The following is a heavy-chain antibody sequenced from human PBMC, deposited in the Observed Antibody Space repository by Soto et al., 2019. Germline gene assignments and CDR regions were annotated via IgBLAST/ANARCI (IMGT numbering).Heavy chain of an antibody. CDR3: AHSRYYGSGHLYYYDY. CDR1: GFSLSTSEVG. CDR2: IYWDDDK. D-gene: IGHD3-10*01. V-gene: IGHV2-5*02. Sequence: QITLKESGPTLVKPTQTLTLTCTFSGFSLSTSEVGVGWIRQPPGKALEWLALIYWDDDKRYSPSLKSRLTITKDTSKNQVVLTMANMDPVDTATYYCAHSRYYGSGHLYYYDYWGQGTLVPVSS. J-gene: IGHJ4*02.